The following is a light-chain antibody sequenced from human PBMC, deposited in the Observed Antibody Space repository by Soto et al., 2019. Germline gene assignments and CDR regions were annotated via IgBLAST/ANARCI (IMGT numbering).Light chain of an antibody. J-gene: IGLJ2*01. CDR2: DDT. CDR3: QVWDINSYHVI. V-gene: IGLV3-21*02. CDR1: NIETKS. Sequence: SYELTQPPSVSVAPGQTAKITCAGDNIETKSMHWYQQRPGQAPVLIVHDDTDRASGIPERFSGSNSGDTATLTISRVEAGDEADSYCQVWDINSYHVIFGGGTKLTVL.